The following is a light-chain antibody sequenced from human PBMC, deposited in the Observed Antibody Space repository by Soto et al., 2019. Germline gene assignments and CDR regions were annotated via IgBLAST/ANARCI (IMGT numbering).Light chain of an antibody. Sequence: DIQMTQSPSSLSAAVGDRVTITCRASQNINNYLNWYQLKPGKAPKLLIYAASTLQSGVPSRFSGSGSGTHFTLTISSLHPEDFATYCCQQSYSLPLTFAGGTKVEVK. CDR2: AAS. CDR3: QQSYSLPLT. CDR1: QNINNY. J-gene: IGKJ4*01. V-gene: IGKV1-39*01.